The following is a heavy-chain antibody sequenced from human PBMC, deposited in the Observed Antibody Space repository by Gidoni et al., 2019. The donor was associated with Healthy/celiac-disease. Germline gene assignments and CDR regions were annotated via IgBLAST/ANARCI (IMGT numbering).Heavy chain of an antibody. Sequence: FQGRVTMTRDTSISTAYMELSRLRSDDTAVYYCARPGRQLAKNWYFDLWGRGTLVTVSS. CDR3: ARPGRQLAKNWYFDL. D-gene: IGHD6-13*01. V-gene: IGHV1-2*02. J-gene: IGHJ2*01.